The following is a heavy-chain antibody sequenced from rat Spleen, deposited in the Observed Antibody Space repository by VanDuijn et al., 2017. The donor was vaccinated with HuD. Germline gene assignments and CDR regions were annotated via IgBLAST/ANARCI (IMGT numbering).Heavy chain of an antibody. CDR3: VRLLGAPDWYFDY. J-gene: IGHJ3*01. Sequence: EVQLVESGGGLVQPGRSMKLSCAASGFTFTNYYMAWVRQAPTRGLEWVASINTGGGNTYYRGSVKGRFTISRDNAKSTLYLQMDSLRSEDTATYYCVRLLGAPDWYFDYWGQGTLVTVSS. CDR2: INTGGGNT. D-gene: IGHD5-1*01. CDR1: GFTFTNYY. V-gene: IGHV5-25*01.